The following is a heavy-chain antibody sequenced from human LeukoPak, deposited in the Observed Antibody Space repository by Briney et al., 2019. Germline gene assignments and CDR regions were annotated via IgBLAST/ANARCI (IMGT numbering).Heavy chain of an antibody. D-gene: IGHD5-12*01. J-gene: IGHJ4*02. Sequence: GGSLRLSCAASGFKFTDYYMSWIRQAPGKGLEWFSSISGSGSAIYYADSVRGRFTISRDNAKNSLYPHLNSLRAEDTAVYYCARDMSSGYDYWGQGTLVTVSS. CDR1: GFKFTDYY. V-gene: IGHV3-11*04. CDR3: ARDMSSGYDY. CDR2: ISGSGSAI.